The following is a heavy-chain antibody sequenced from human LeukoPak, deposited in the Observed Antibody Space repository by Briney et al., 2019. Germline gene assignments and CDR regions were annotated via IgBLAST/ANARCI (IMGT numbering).Heavy chain of an antibody. CDR1: GYTFTGYY. V-gene: IGHV1-2*02. J-gene: IGHJ6*03. Sequence: GASVKVSCKASGYTFTGYYMHWVRQAPGQGLEWMGWLNANSGGTNYAQSFQGRVTMTRDTSISTAYMELIRLRSDDTAVYYCARDIGYSGRRYTDVWGKGTTVTVSS. CDR2: LNANSGGT. D-gene: IGHD1-26*01. CDR3: ARDIGYSGRRYTDV.